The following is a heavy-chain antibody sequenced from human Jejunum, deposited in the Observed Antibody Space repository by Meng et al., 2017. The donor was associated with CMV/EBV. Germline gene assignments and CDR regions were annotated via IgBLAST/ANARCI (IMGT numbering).Heavy chain of an antibody. D-gene: IGHD3-22*01. V-gene: IGHV1-69*05. CDR3: ARELEDYYDRSGYFEY. J-gene: IGHJ4*02. CDR2: IIPLFGTT. CDR1: GTFSSYA. Sequence: GTFSSYAIIWVRQAPGQGLEWVGGIIPLFGTTNYAQKFQGRVTITTDESSTTAYMELSSLRSEDTAVYYCARELEDYYDRSGYFEYWGQGT.